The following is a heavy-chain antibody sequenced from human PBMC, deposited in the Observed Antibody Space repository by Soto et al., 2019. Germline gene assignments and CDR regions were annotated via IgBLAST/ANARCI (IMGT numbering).Heavy chain of an antibody. J-gene: IGHJ4*02. Sequence: PSETLSLTCAVSGGSISSGGYFWSWIRQPPGKGLEWIGYIYHSGSTYYNPSLKSRVTISVDRSKNQFSLKLSSVTAADTAVYYCARGSYSDYRHFDYWGQGTLVTV. CDR3: ARGSYSDYRHFDY. CDR1: GGSISSGGYF. CDR2: IYHSGST. D-gene: IGHD5-12*01. V-gene: IGHV4-30-2*01.